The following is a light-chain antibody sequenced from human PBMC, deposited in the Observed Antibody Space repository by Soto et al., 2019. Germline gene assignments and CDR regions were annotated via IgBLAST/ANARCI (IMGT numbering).Light chain of an antibody. CDR2: GAS. CDR3: QQYNNWPYT. Sequence: EIVMTQSPATLSVSPGERATLSCRASQSVSSNLAWYQQKPGQAPRLIIYGASTRATGIPARFSGSGSGTEFTLTISSLQSEDFAVYYWQQYNNWPYTFGQGTKLEIK. V-gene: IGKV3-15*01. CDR1: QSVSSN. J-gene: IGKJ2*01.